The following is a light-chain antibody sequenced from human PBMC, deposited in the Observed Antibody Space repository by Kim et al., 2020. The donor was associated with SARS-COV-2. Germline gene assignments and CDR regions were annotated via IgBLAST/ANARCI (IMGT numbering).Light chain of an antibody. CDR3: NSRDSNNNVL. CDR1: SLRSYY. Sequence: SSELTQDPAVSVALGQTVRITCQGDSLRSYYSTWYQQKPGQAPILVIYGKNNRPSGIPDRFSGSSSGNTASFTITGTQAGDEADYYCNSRDSNNNVLFGGGTRLTVL. CDR2: GKN. J-gene: IGLJ2*01. V-gene: IGLV3-19*01.